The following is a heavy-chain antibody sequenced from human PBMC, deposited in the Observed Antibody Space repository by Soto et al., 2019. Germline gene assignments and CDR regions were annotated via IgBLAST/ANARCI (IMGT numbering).Heavy chain of an antibody. V-gene: IGHV3-21*01. Sequence: GGSLRLSCAASGFTFSSYSMNWVRQAPGKGLEWVSSISSSSSYIYYADSVKGRFTISRDNAKNSLYLQMNSLRAEDTAVYYCARMPSIYSSSWPDHWGQGTLVTVSS. CDR2: ISSSSSYI. CDR1: GFTFSSYS. D-gene: IGHD6-13*01. CDR3: ARMPSIYSSSWPDH. J-gene: IGHJ5*02.